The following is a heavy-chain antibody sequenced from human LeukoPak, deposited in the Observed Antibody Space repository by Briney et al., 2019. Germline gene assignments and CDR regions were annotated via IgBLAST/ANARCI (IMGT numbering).Heavy chain of an antibody. CDR1: GGSISSYY. V-gene: IGHV4-59*01. CDR2: IYYSGST. CDR3: PRDRRTSSTPNDAFDI. J-gene: IGHJ3*02. Sequence: SETLSLTCTVSGGSISSYYWSWLRQPPGEGLEWIGYIYYSGSTNYNPSLESRVTISVDTSKNKFSLKLSSVTAADTAVYYCPRDRRTSSTPNDAFDIWGQGTMVTVSS. D-gene: IGHD6-13*01.